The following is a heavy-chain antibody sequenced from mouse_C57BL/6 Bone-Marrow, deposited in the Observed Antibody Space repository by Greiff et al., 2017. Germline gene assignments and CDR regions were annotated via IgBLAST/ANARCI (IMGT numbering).Heavy chain of an antibody. CDR3: ARDAEGLDY. V-gene: IGHV7-1*01. J-gene: IGHJ2*01. CDR2: SRNKANDYTT. Sequence: EVKLVESGGGLVQSGRSLRLSCATSGFTFCDFYMEWVRQAPGKGLEWIAASRNKANDYTTEYSASVKGRFIVSRDTSQSILYLQMNALRAEDTAIYYCARDAEGLDYWGQGTTLTVSS. D-gene: IGHD3-3*01. CDR1: GFTFCDFY.